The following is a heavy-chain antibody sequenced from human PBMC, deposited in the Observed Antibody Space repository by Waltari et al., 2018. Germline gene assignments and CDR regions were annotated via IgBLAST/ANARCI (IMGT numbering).Heavy chain of an antibody. CDR2: INQDGSDK. J-gene: IGHJ6*02. D-gene: IGHD1-20*01. CDR3: ARHNGNYYYAMDV. CDR1: GFTLMTYW. V-gene: IGHV3-7*01. Sequence: EVQLVESGGGLVQPGGSLRLPCAASGFTLMTYWMTWVRQAPGKGLEWVANINQDGSDKNDVDSVKGRFTISRDNARNSLYLQMNSLRAEDTAVYYCARHNGNYYYAMDVWGQGTTVTVSS.